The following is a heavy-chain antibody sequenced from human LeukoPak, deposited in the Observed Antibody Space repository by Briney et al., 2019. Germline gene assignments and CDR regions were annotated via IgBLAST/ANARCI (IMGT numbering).Heavy chain of an antibody. CDR1: GESFSGYF. J-gene: IGHJ4*02. CDR3: ARAQGTVAIDY. Sequence: SETLSLTCAVYGESFSGYFWTWIRQPPGKGLEWIGEVNHSGSTNYNPSLKSRVTISADTSKNQFSLKMRSVTAADTAIYYCARAQGTVAIDYWGQGTLVTVSS. D-gene: IGHD5-12*01. V-gene: IGHV4-34*01. CDR2: VNHSGST.